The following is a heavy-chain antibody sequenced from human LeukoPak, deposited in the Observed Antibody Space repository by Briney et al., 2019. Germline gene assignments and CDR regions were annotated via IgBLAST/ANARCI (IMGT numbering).Heavy chain of an antibody. Sequence: PGGSLRLSCAASGFTFSSYGMHWVRQAPGKGLEWVAVISYDGSNKYYADSVKGRFTISRDNSKNTLYLQMNSLRAEDTAVYYCARNYDSSGGSFDYWGQGTLVTVSS. J-gene: IGHJ4*02. CDR1: GFTFSSYG. CDR3: ARNYDSSGGSFDY. D-gene: IGHD3-22*01. V-gene: IGHV3-30*03. CDR2: ISYDGSNK.